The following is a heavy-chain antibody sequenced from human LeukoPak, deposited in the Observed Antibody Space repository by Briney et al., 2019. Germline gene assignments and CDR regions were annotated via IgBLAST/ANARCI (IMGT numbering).Heavy chain of an antibody. J-gene: IGHJ4*02. CDR1: GYSISSGYY. Sequence: SETLSLTCAVSGYSISSGYYWGWIRQPPGKGLEWIGSIYHSGSTYYNPSLKSRVTISVDTSKNQFSLKLSSVTAADTAVYYCVRSDFWSGYYDYWGQGTLVTVSS. CDR2: IYHSGST. V-gene: IGHV4-38-2*01. D-gene: IGHD3-3*01. CDR3: VRSDFWSGYYDY.